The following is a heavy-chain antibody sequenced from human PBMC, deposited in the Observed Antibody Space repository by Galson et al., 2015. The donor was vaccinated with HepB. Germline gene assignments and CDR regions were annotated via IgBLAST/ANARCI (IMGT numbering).Heavy chain of an antibody. J-gene: IGHJ4*02. D-gene: IGHD1-26*01. Sequence: SLRLSCAASGFTFSSYAMHWVRQAPGKGLEWVAVISYDGSNKYYADSVKGRFTISRDNSKNTLYLQMNSLRAEDTAVYYCARVGGRGFLWNSGSYPYYFDYWGQGTLVTVSS. CDR2: ISYDGSNK. CDR3: ARVGGRGFLWNSGSYPYYFDY. V-gene: IGHV3-30*04. CDR1: GFTFSSYA.